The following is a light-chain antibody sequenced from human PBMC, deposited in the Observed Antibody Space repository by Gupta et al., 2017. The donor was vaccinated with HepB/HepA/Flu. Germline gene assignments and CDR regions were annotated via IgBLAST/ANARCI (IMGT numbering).Light chain of an antibody. CDR1: SSDVGGYNY. CDR3: CSYAGSYTFYV. Sequence: QSALTQPRSVSGSPGQSVTISCTGTSSDVGGYNYVSGYQQHPGKAPKLIIYEVSQRPSGVPDRFSGSKSGNTASLTISGLQAEDEADYYCCSYAGSYTFYVFGTGTKVTVI. V-gene: IGLV2-11*01. J-gene: IGLJ1*01. CDR2: EVS.